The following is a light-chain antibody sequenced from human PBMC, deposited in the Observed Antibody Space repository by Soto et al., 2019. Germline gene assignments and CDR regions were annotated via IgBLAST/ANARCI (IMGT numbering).Light chain of an antibody. CDR1: SSNIGSNT. CDR2: SNS. V-gene: IGLV1-44*01. J-gene: IGLJ2*01. CDR3: AAWDDSLNGVV. Sequence: QSVLTQPPSASGTPGQWVTISCSGSSSNIGSNTVNWYQQLPGTAPKLLMYSNSQRPSGVPDRFSDSKSGTSASLAISGLQSEDEADYYCAAWDDSLNGVVFGGGTKLTVL.